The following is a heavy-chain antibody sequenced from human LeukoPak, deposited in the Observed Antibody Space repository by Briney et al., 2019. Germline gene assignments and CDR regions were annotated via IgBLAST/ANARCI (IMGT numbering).Heavy chain of an antibody. CDR1: GGSISSYY. V-gene: IGHV4-4*07. CDR2: IYTSGST. Sequence: SETLSLTCTVSGGSISSYYWSWIRQPAGKGLEWIGRIYTSGSTNYNPSLKSRVTMSVDTSKNQFSLKLSSVTAADTAVYYCARSRRIAAAGWGFDYWGQGTLVTVSS. D-gene: IGHD6-13*01. J-gene: IGHJ4*02. CDR3: ARSRRIAAAGWGFDY.